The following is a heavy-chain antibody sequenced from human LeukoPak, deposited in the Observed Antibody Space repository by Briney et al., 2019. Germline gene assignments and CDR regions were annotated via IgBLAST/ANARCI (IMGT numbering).Heavy chain of an antibody. J-gene: IGHJ4*02. D-gene: IGHD6-19*01. V-gene: IGHV3-43*01. Sequence: GGSLRLSCAASGFTFAEYTMHWVRQAPGKGLEWVSLISWNGARIHYAHSVKGRFTISRDNPKNSLYLQMNSLRTEDTALYYCVKDLVAASENVRGWYPMDYWGQGTLVTVSS. CDR3: VKDLVAASENVRGWYPMDY. CDR2: ISWNGARI. CDR1: GFTFAEYT.